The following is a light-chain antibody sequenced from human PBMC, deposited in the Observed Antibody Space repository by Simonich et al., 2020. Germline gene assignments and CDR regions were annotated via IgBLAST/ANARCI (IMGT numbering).Light chain of an antibody. CDR1: SSNIGAGYY. CDR2: GNS. CDR3: QSYDSSLSGSV. Sequence: QSVLTQPPSVSGAPWQRVTISCTGSSSNIGAGYYVHWYQQLPATAPKLLIYGNSNRPSVVPDRFSGSKSGTSASLAITGLQAEDEADYYCQSYDSSLSGSVFGGGTKLTVL. J-gene: IGLJ3*02. V-gene: IGLV1-40*01.